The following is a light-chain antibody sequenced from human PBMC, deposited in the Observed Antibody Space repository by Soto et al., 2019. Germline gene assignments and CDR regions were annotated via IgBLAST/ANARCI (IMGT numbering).Light chain of an antibody. V-gene: IGKV3-20*01. CDR1: QSVSSSY. CDR3: QQYGSSPST. CDR2: GAS. J-gene: IGKJ1*01. Sequence: EIVLTQSPGTLSLSPGERATLSCRASQSVSSSYLAWYQQKPGQAPRLLIYGASSRATGIPDRFSGSGSGTDFTLTISRLVPEDFAVYYCQQYGSSPSTFGQGTKVDIK.